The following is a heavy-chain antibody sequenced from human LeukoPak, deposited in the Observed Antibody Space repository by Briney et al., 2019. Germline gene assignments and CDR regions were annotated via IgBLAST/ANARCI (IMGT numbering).Heavy chain of an antibody. V-gene: IGHV4-39*07. CDR3: ARGRYRYSSSSSLDY. CDR2: IYYSGST. CDR1: GGSISSSSYY. D-gene: IGHD6-13*01. Sequence: SETLSLTCTVSGGSISSSSYYWGWIRQPPGKGLEWIGNIYYSGSTYYNPSLKSRVTISLDTSKNQFSLKLSSVTAADTAVYYCARGRYRYSSSSSLDYWGQGTLVTVSS. J-gene: IGHJ4*02.